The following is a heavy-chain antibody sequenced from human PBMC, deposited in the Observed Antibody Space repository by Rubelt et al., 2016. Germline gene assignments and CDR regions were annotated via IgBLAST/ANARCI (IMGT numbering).Heavy chain of an antibody. J-gene: IGHJ4*02. Sequence: EVQLVESGGGLVQPGGSLRLSCAASGFTFSSYWMSWVRQAPGKGLEWVANIKQDGGEKYYVDSVKGRFTISRDNAKNSLYLEMNSLGAEETAIDYCAREGDNCGTGNCYWEAVDSWGLGTLVTVSS. CDR3: AREGDNCGTGNCYWEAVDS. D-gene: IGHD2-15*01. CDR2: IKQDGGEK. CDR1: GFTFSSYW. V-gene: IGHV3-7*01.